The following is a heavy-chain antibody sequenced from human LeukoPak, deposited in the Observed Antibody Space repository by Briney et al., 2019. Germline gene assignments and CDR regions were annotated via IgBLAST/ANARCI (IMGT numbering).Heavy chain of an antibody. CDR3: ARGHNWNYGIWFDP. D-gene: IGHD1-7*01. CDR1: GGSFSGYC. CDR2: INHSGST. V-gene: IGHV4-34*01. J-gene: IGHJ5*02. Sequence: SETLSLTCAVYGGSFSGYCWSWIRQPPGKGLEWIGEINHSGSTNYNPSLKSRVTISVDTSKNQFSLKLSSVTAADTAVYYCARGHNWNYGIWFDPWGQGTLVTVSS.